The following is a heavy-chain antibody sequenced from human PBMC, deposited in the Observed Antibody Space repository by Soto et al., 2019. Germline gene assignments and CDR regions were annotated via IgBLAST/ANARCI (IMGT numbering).Heavy chain of an antibody. J-gene: IGHJ5*02. Sequence: GASVKVSCKASGYTFTSYAMHWVRQAPGQRLEWMGWINAGNGNTKYSQKFQGRVTITRDTSASTAYMELSSLRSEDTAVYYCARGNYDILTGYPPRFDPWGQGTLVTVSS. CDR3: ARGNYDILTGYPPRFDP. D-gene: IGHD3-9*01. V-gene: IGHV1-3*01. CDR1: GYTFTSYA. CDR2: INAGNGNT.